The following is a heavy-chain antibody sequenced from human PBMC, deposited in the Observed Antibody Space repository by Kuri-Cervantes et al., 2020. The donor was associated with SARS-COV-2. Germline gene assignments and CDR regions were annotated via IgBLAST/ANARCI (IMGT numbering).Heavy chain of an antibody. J-gene: IGHJ5*02. Sequence: GESLKISCAASGFTFSSYWMSWVHQAPGKGLEWVANIKQDGSEKYYVDSVKGRFTISRDNAKNSLYLQMNSLRAEDTAVYYCARDWYCSGGSCYSGPNNWFDPWGQGTLVTVSS. CDR3: ARDWYCSGGSCYSGPNNWFDP. CDR2: IKQDGSEK. CDR1: GFTFSSYW. V-gene: IGHV3-7*01. D-gene: IGHD2-15*01.